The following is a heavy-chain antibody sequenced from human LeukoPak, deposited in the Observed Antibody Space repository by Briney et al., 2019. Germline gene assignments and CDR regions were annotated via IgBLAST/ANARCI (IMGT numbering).Heavy chain of an antibody. J-gene: IGHJ4*02. D-gene: IGHD3-9*01. CDR1: GYTFTGYC. CDR2: INPNSGGT. CDR3: ARVVYFDWFNFDY. Sequence: ASVKVSCKTSGYTFTGYCMHWVRQAPGQGLEWMGWINPNSGGTNYAQKFQGRVTMTRDTSISTAYMELSRLRSDDTAVYYCARVVYFDWFNFDYWGQGTLVTVSS. V-gene: IGHV1-2*02.